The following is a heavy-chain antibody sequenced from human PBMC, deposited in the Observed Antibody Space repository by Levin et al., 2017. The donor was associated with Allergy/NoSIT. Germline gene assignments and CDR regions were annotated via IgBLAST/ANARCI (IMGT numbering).Heavy chain of an antibody. CDR2: ISYAGHTI. CDR3: ARKRAATEFEY. J-gene: IGHJ4*02. D-gene: IGHD2-15*01. V-gene: IGHV3-30-3*01. CDR1: GFTFSNFA. Sequence: PGGSLRLSCAASGFTFSNFAMHWVRQAPGMGLEWVAIISYAGHTIYYADSVKGRFTISRDNSQNTLYLQMNSLRADDTAVYYCARKRAATEFEYWGQGTLVTVSS.